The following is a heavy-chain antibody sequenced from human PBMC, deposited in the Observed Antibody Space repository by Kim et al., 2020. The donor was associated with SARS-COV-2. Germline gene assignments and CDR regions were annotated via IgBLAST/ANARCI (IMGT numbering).Heavy chain of an antibody. J-gene: IGHJ6*02. D-gene: IGHD6-13*01. V-gene: IGHV3-9*01. CDR1: GFTFGDYA. Sequence: GGSLRLSCAASGFTFGDYAMHWVRQAPGKGLEWVSGISCDGGSKGYADSVKGRFTISRDNAKNSLYLQMNSLRAEDTALYYCAAHPDIAAAGTTTYDYGMDFWGQGTTVTVSS. CDR2: ISCDGGSK. CDR3: AAHPDIAAAGTTTYDYGMDF.